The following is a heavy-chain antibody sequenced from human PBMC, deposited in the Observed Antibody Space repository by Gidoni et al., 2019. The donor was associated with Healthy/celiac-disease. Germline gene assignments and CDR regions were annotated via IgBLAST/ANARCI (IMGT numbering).Heavy chain of an antibody. D-gene: IGHD3-22*01. J-gene: IGHJ4*02. CDR2: IYYSGST. CDR1: GCSISSYY. V-gene: IGHV4-59*01. CDR3: ARAKYYYDSSGYPQGYYFDY. Sequence: QVQLQESGPGLVKPSETLSLTCPVSGCSISSYYLSWIRQPPGKGLEWIGYIYYSGSTNYNPSLKSRGTISVDTTKNQFSLKLSSVTAADTAVYYGARAKYYYDSSGYPQGYYFDYWGQGTLVTVSS.